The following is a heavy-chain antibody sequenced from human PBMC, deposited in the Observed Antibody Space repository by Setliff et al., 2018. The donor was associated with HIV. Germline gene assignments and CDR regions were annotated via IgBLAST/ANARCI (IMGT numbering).Heavy chain of an antibody. V-gene: IGHV3-64*02. CDR1: GFTFSSYA. D-gene: IGHD2-2*01. J-gene: IGHJ4*02. Sequence: GGSLRLSCAASGFTFSSYAMHWVRQAPGKGLEYVSVINNKGDSTYYADSVKGRFSISRDNSKNTLYLQMNSLRAEDTAVYYCARGEPTILVVPAAFFDYWGQGTLVTVSS. CDR3: ARGEPTILVVPAAFFDY. CDR2: INNKGDST.